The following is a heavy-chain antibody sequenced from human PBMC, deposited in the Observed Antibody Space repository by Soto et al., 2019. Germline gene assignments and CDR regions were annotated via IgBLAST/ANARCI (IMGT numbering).Heavy chain of an antibody. CDR2: VYNSGST. Sequence: SETLSLTCTVSGGSISSNYWTWIRQPPGKGLEWIGYVYNSGSTNYNPSLKSRVTISEDTSKSQFSLKVNSMTAADTAVYYCSRYRREAVAGYTLDNWGQGILVTVSS. CDR1: GGSISSNY. D-gene: IGHD6-13*01. J-gene: IGHJ4*02. CDR3: SRYRREAVAGYTLDN. V-gene: IGHV4-59*01.